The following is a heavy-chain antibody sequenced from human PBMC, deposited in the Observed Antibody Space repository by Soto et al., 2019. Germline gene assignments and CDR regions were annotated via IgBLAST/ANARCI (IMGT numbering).Heavy chain of an antibody. Sequence: GGSLRLSCAASGFTFSSYWMSWVRQAPGKGLEWVANIKQDGSEKYYVDSVKGRFTISRDNAKNSLYLQMNSLRAEDTAVYYCASLRHYYYYGMDVWGQGTTVTVSS. J-gene: IGHJ6*02. V-gene: IGHV3-7*01. D-gene: IGHD3-16*01. CDR2: IKQDGSEK. CDR3: ASLRHYYYYGMDV. CDR1: GFTFSSYW.